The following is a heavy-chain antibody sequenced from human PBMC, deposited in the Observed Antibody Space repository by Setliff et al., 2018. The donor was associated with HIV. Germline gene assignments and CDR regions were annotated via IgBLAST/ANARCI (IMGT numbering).Heavy chain of an antibody. CDR3: AKTQTVITVYGPFDS. CDR1: GFSFRSYA. J-gene: IGHJ4*02. V-gene: IGHV3-23*01. CDR2: ISGSGDIT. D-gene: IGHD4-4*01. Sequence: PGGSLRLSCAASGFSFRSYAVSWVRQAPGKGLEWVSVISGSGDITYYRESVKGRFTVSRDNSNNTVYLQMNSLRAEDTAMYYCAKTQTVITVYGPFDSWAQGTPVTVPS.